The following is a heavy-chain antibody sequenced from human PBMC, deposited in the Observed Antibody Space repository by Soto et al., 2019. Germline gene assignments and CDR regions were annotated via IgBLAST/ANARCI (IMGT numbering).Heavy chain of an antibody. CDR2: IYYTGNT. CDR1: GGSVSSGSYY. V-gene: IGHV4-31*03. Sequence: SETLSLTCTVSGGSVSSGSYYWSWIRQHPGRGLEWIGYIYYTGNTYYNPSLKSRLAISVDTSKNQFSLKLTSVTAADTAVYYCERDPRSAYYHGHWGQGTLVTV. J-gene: IGHJ4*02. D-gene: IGHD3-3*01. CDR3: ERDPRSAYYHGH.